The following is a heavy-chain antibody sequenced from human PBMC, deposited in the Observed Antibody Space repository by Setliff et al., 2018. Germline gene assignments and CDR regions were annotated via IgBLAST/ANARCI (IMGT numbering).Heavy chain of an antibody. Sequence: SETLSLTCGVSGGGVSFSAYYWSWISQPPGKGLEWIGEISPGGGTIYNPSLRSRVTMSVDTAKNRFSLNLTSVTAADTAVYYCARMSGFLYMDVWGKGTTVTVSS. CDR1: GGGVSFSAYY. V-gene: IGHV4-34*01. CDR3: ARMSGFLYMDV. CDR2: ISPGGGT. J-gene: IGHJ6*03. D-gene: IGHD3-3*01.